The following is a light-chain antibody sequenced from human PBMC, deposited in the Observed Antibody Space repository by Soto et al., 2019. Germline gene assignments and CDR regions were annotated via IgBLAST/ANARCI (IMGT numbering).Light chain of an antibody. J-gene: IGKJ4*01. CDR2: ATS. V-gene: IGKV3-15*01. CDR1: QSVGNN. Sequence: EIVVTQSPATLSVSPGERATLSCRASQSVGNNFAWYQQKPGQAPRLLIFATSTRATGVPARFSGSGSGTEFTLTISSLQSEDFAGYYCQQYSDWPLTFGGGTKVEIE. CDR3: QQYSDWPLT.